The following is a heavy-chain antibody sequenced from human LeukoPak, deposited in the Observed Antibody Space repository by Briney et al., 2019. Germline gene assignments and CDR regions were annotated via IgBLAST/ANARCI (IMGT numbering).Heavy chain of an antibody. D-gene: IGHD3-10*02. J-gene: IGHJ6*04. CDR2: ISSSGSTI. CDR3: AEIGITMIGGV. CDR1: GFTFSSYE. V-gene: IGHV3-48*03. Sequence: GGSLRLSCAASGFTFSSYEMNWVRQAPGKGLEWVSYISSSGSTIYYADSVKGRFAISRDNAKNSLYLQMNSLRAEDTAVYYCAEIGITMIGGVWGKGTTVTISS.